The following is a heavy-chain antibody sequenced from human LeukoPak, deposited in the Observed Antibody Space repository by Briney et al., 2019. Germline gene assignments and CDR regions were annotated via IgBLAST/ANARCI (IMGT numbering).Heavy chain of an antibody. V-gene: IGHV3-7*03. CDR1: GFTFSTYW. J-gene: IGHJ5*02. CDR3: ARDPTPIASGWTFDP. Sequence: GGSLRLSCTASGFTFSTYWMHWVRQAPGKGLEWVANIKEDGSGKYYVDSVKGRFTISRDNAKNSLYLQLNSLRAEDTAVYYCARDPTPIASGWTFDPWGQGTLVTVSS. D-gene: IGHD6-19*01. CDR2: IKEDGSGK.